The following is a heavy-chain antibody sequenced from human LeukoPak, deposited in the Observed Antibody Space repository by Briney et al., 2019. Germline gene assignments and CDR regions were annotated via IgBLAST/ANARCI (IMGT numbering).Heavy chain of an antibody. D-gene: IGHD3-10*01. CDR2: IYHSGST. Sequence: SETLSLTCTVSGGSISSGGYYWSWIRQPPGRGLEWIGYIYHSGSTYYNPSLKSRVTISVDRSKNQFSLKLSSVTAADTAVYYCARYGLLWFGESNCFDPWGQGTLVTVSS. V-gene: IGHV4-30-2*01. CDR3: ARYGLLWFGESNCFDP. CDR1: GGSISSGGYY. J-gene: IGHJ5*02.